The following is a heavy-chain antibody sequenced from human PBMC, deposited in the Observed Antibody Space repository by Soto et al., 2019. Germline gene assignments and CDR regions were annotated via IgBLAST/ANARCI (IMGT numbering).Heavy chain of an antibody. CDR2: ISEGGGTP. D-gene: IGHD6-13*01. CDR3: AKRSRYYFDS. J-gene: IGHJ4*02. V-gene: IGHV3-23*01. Sequence: PGGSLRLSCAASGFTFSAFAMSWVRQAPGKGLEWVSTISEGGGTPFYADSVKGRFTISRDNSQNTLHLQMTTLRAEDTALYFCAKRSRYYFDSWGQGSLVTVSS. CDR1: GFTFSAFA.